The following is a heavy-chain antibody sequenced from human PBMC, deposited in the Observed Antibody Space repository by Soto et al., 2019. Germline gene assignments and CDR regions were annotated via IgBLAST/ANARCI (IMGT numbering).Heavy chain of an antibody. V-gene: IGHV1-18*01. Sequence: QVQLVQSGAEVKKPGASVKVSCKASGYTFTRSGISWVRQAPGQGLEWMGWISAYNGNTNYAQKLQGRVTMTTDTSTSIAYMELRSLRSDDTAVYYCARGSMGYYNYYGLDVWGQGTTVTVSS. D-gene: IGHD2-2*01. CDR1: GYTFTRSG. J-gene: IGHJ6*02. CDR3: ARGSMGYYNYYGLDV. CDR2: ISAYNGNT.